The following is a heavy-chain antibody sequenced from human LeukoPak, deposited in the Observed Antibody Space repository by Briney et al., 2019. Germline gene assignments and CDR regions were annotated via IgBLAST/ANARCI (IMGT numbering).Heavy chain of an antibody. CDR1: GFTFSSYA. V-gene: IGHV3-23*01. J-gene: IGHJ5*02. Sequence: GGSLRLSCAASGFTFSSYAMSWVRQAPGKGLEWVSAISGSGGSTYYADSVKGRFTISRDNSKNTLYLQMNSLRAEDTAVYYCAKGRWWEPHKNNWFDPWGQRTLVTVSS. CDR2: ISGSGGST. CDR3: AKGRWWEPHKNNWFDP. D-gene: IGHD1-26*01.